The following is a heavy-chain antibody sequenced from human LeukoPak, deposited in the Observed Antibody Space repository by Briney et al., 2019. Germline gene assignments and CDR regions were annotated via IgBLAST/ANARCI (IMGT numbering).Heavy chain of an antibody. J-gene: IGHJ6*03. CDR1: GFTFSSYE. Sequence: PGGSLRLSCAASGFTFSSYEMIWVRQAPGKGLEWVSYISSSGSTIDYADSVKGRFTISRDNAKNSLYLQMNSLRAEDTAVYYCARVAGYNPYNYYYYMDVWGKGTTVTVSS. CDR2: ISSSGSTI. V-gene: IGHV3-48*03. CDR3: ARVAGYNPYNYYYYMDV. D-gene: IGHD1-14*01.